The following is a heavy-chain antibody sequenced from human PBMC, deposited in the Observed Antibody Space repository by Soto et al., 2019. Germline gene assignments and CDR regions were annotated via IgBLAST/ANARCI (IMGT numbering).Heavy chain of an antibody. Sequence: GASGKVSCKASGYTSTGYYMPWVRQAHGQGLEWMGWINTNSGGTNYAQKFQGWVTMTRDTYISTAYMELSRLRSDDTAVYYCASGVFGWTTGIAALAPHYDYYYGMDVWGQGTTVTVSS. J-gene: IGHJ6*01. V-gene: IGHV1-2*04. D-gene: IGHD6-6*01. CDR2: INTNSGGT. CDR1: GYTSTGYY. CDR3: ASGVFGWTTGIAALAPHYDYYYGMDV.